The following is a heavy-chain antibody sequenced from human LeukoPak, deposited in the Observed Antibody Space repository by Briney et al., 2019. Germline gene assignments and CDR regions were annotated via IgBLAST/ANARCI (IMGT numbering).Heavy chain of an antibody. CDR1: GYTFTSYA. CDR3: AREAPGRGSYGVGYFDY. V-gene: IGHV1-69*13. Sequence: SVTVSCKASGYTFTSYAISWVRQAPGQGLEWMGGIIPIFGTANYAQKFQGRVTITADESTSTAYMELSSLRSEDTAVYYCAREAPGRGSYGVGYFDYWGQGTLVTVSS. D-gene: IGHD1-26*01. J-gene: IGHJ4*02. CDR2: IIPIFGTA.